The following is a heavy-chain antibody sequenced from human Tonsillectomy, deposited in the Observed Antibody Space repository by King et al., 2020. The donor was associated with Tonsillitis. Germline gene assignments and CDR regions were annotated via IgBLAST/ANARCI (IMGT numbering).Heavy chain of an antibody. J-gene: IGHJ3*02. CDR1: GYTFTSYY. V-gene: IGHV1-46*03. CDR3: ARSPRPLDAFDI. CDR2: INPSGGST. D-gene: IGHD6-25*01. Sequence: QLVQSGAEVKKPGASVKVSCKASGYTFTSYYTHWVRQAPGQGLEWMGIINPSGGSTSYAQKFQGRVTITRDTSTSTVYMELSSLRSEDTAVYYCARSPRPLDAFDIWGQGTMVTVSS.